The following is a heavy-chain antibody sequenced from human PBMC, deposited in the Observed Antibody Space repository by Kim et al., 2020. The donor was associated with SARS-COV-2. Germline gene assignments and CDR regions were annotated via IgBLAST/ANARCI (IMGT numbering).Heavy chain of an antibody. Sequence: ADSVKGRFTISRDNSKNTLYLQMNSLRAEDTAVYYCAKERVWSSWYSFDYWGQGTLVTVSS. D-gene: IGHD6-13*01. J-gene: IGHJ4*02. CDR3: AKERVWSSWYSFDY. V-gene: IGHV3-23*01.